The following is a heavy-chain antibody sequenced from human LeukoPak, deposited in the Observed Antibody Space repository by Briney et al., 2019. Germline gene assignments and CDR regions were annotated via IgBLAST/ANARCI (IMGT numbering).Heavy chain of an antibody. D-gene: IGHD2-15*01. CDR1: GFTFSSYA. V-gene: IGHV3-23*01. Sequence: GGSLRLSCAASGFTFSSYAMSWVRQAPGKGLEWVSAISGSGGSTYYADSVEGRFTISRDNSKNTLYLQMNSLRAEDTAVYYCAKSNIVVVVAAAPLDYWGQRTLVTVSS. CDR2: ISGSGGST. J-gene: IGHJ4*02. CDR3: AKSNIVVVVAAAPLDY.